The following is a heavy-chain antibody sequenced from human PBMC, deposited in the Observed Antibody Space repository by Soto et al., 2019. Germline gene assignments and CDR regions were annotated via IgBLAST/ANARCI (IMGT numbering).Heavy chain of an antibody. V-gene: IGHV3-23*01. CDR2: ISGSGGST. J-gene: IGHJ6*02. CDR3: AASPALLGGVSDYGMDV. Sequence: GGSLRLSCAASGFTFSSYAMSWVRQAPGKGLEWVSAISGSGGSTYYADSVKGRFPISRDNSKNTLYLQMNSLRAEDTAVYYCAASPALLGGVSDYGMDVWGQGTTVTVSS. CDR1: GFTFSSYA. D-gene: IGHD6-13*01.